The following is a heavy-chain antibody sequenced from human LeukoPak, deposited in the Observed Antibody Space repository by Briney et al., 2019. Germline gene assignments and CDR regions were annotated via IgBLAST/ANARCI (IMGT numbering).Heavy chain of an antibody. J-gene: IGHJ4*02. D-gene: IGHD3-22*01. CDR1: GGSFSGYY. V-gene: IGHV4-34*01. Sequence: SETLSLTCAVYGGSFSGYYWSWIRQPPGKGPEWIGEINHSGSTNYNPSLKSRVTISVDTSKNQFSLKLSSVTAADTAVYYCARARTYYYDSSGYYGYWGQGTLVTVSS. CDR3: ARARTYYYDSSGYYGY. CDR2: INHSGST.